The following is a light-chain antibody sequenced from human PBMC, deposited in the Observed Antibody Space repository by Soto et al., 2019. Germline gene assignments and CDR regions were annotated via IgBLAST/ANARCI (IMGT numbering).Light chain of an antibody. CDR1: QRIISW. CDR2: DAS. Sequence: PSTLSASVGDRVTITCRASQRIISWLAWYQQKPGQAPRLLIYDASSRATGIPDRFSGGGSGTDFTLTISSLEPEDFAVYYCQQRSNWPPITFGQVTLLEV. CDR3: QQRSNWPPIT. J-gene: IGKJ5*01. V-gene: IGKV3-11*01.